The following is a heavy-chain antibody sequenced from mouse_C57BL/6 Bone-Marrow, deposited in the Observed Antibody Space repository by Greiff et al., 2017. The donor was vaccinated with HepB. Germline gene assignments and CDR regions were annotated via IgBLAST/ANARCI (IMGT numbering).Heavy chain of an antibody. V-gene: IGHV5-4*03. CDR1: GFTFSSYA. CDR2: ISDGGSYT. CDR3: ARSQYYGSSYDCLDY. Sequence: EVKLVESGGGLVKPGGSLKLSCAASGFTFSSYAMSWVRQTPEKRLEWVATISDGGSYTYYPDNVKGRFTISRDNAKNNLYLQMSQLKSEDTAMYYCARSQYYGSSYDCLDYWGQGTTLTVSS. D-gene: IGHD1-1*01. J-gene: IGHJ2*01.